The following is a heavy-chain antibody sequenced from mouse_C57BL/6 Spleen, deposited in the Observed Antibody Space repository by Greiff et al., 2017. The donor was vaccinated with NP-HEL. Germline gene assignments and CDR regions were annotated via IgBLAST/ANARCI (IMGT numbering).Heavy chain of an antibody. CDR3: ATGLPDYAMDY. D-gene: IGHD3-3*01. CDR2: ISSGSSTI. J-gene: IGHJ4*01. CDR1: GFTFSDYG. V-gene: IGHV5-17*01. Sequence: EVKLVESGGGLVKPGGSLKLSCAASGFTFSDYGMHWVRQAPEKGLEWVAYISSGSSTIYYADTVKGRFTISRDNAKNTLFLQMTSLRSEDTAMYYCATGLPDYAMDYWGQGTSVTVSS.